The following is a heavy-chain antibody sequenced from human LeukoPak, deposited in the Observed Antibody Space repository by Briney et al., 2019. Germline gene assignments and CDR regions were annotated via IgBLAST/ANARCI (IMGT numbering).Heavy chain of an antibody. J-gene: IGHJ3*02. V-gene: IGHV3-20*04. CDR3: ASHSAPYCGGDCRAMAFDI. CDR2: INWNGGST. CDR1: GFTFDDYG. Sequence: GGSLRLSCAASGFTFDDYGMSWVRQAPGKGLEWVSGINWNGGSTGYADSVKGRFTISRDNAKNSLYLQMNSLRAEDTAVYYCASHSAPYCGGDCRAMAFDIWGQGTMVTVSS. D-gene: IGHD2-21*02.